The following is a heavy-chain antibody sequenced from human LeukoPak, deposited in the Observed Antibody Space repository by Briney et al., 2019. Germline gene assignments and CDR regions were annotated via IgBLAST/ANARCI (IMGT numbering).Heavy chain of an antibody. Sequence: PGGSLRLSCAVSGFTFDDYVIHWVRQAAGKGLEWVSLISADGGTTYYADSVKGRFTLSRDNSKNSLYPEMNSLRTEDTALYFCAKDIRDWGSFDYWGQGTLVTVSS. CDR3: AKDIRDWGSFDY. CDR2: ISADGGTT. V-gene: IGHV3-43*02. J-gene: IGHJ4*02. CDR1: GFTFDDYV. D-gene: IGHD7-27*01.